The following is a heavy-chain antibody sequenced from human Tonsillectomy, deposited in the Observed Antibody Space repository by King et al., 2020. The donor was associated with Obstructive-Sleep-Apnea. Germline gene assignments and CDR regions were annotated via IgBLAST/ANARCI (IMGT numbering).Heavy chain of an antibody. CDR1: GFTFSNYW. V-gene: IGHV3-7*03. CDR3: EREDGWDLHDY. D-gene: IGHD1-26*01. J-gene: IGHJ4*02. Sequence: EVQLVESGGGLVQPGGSLRLSCAVSGFTFSNYWMSWVRQAPGKGLEWVANIKRDGSGKYYVDSVKGRFTISRDNTKNSLYLQLNSLRAEDTAVYYCEREDGWDLHDYWGQGTLVTVSS. CDR2: IKRDGSGK.